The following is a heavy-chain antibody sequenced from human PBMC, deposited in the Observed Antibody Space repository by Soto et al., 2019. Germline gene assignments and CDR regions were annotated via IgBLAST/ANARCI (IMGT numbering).Heavy chain of an antibody. V-gene: IGHV3-21*01. Sequence: EVQLVESGGGLVKPGGSLRLSCAASGFTFSSYSMNWVRQAPGKGLEWVSSISSSSSYIYYADSVKGRFTISRDNAKNSLYLQMNSLRAEDTAVYYCAREDPEQHYYYGMDVWGQGTTVTVSS. D-gene: IGHD6-13*01. CDR2: ISSSSSYI. J-gene: IGHJ6*02. CDR3: AREDPEQHYYYGMDV. CDR1: GFTFSSYS.